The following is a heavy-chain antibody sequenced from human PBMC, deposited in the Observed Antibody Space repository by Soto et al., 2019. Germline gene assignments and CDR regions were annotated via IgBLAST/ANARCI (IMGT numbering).Heavy chain of an antibody. CDR3: ARAAPRYCSGGSCYSVRDY. Sequence: PSETLSLTCAVYGGSFSGYYWSWIRQPPGKGLEWIGEINHSGSTNYNPSLKSRVTISVDTSKNQFSLKLSSVTAADTAVYYCARAAPRYCSGGSCYSVRDYWGQGTLVTVS. D-gene: IGHD2-15*01. J-gene: IGHJ4*02. CDR2: INHSGST. CDR1: GGSFSGYY. V-gene: IGHV4-34*01.